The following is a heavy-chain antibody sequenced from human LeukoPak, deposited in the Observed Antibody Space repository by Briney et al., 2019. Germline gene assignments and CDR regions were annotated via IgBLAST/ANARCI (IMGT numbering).Heavy chain of an antibody. V-gene: IGHV4-30-4*08. CDR2: IYYSGST. CDR3: ARECPYCSSTSAMDNFQH. CDR1: GGSISSGDYY. Sequence: PSETLFLTCTVSGGSISSGDYYWSWIRQPPGKGLEWIGYIYYSGSTYYNPSLKSRVTISVDTSKNQFSLKLSSVTAADTAVYYCARECPYCSSTSAMDNFQHWGQGTLVTVSS. D-gene: IGHD2-2*01. J-gene: IGHJ1*01.